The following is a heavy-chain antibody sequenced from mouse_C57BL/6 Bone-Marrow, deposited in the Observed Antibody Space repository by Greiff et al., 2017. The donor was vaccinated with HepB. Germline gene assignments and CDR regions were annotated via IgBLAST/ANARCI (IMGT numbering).Heavy chain of an antibody. Sequence: DVQLQESGPGMVKPSQSLSLTCTVTGYSITSGYDWHWIRHFPGNKLEWMGYISYSGSTNYNPSLKSRISITHDTSKNHFFLKLNSVTTEDTATYYCAREEVRGAMDYWGQGTSVTVSS. V-gene: IGHV3-1*01. CDR1: GYSITSGYD. CDR2: ISYSGST. J-gene: IGHJ4*01. D-gene: IGHD2-14*01. CDR3: AREEVRGAMDY.